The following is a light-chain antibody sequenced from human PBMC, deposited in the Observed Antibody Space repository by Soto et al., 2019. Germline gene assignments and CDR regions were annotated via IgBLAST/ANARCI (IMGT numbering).Light chain of an antibody. CDR1: QSVSSY. V-gene: IGKV3-11*01. J-gene: IGKJ2*01. Sequence: EIVLTQSPATLSLSPGDRATLSCRASQSVSSYLAWYQQKPGQAPRLLIYDASNRATGIPVRFSGSGSGTDFTLTISSLEPEDFAVYYCQQRSNWPPMYSFXQGTKVDIK. CDR2: DAS. CDR3: QQRSNWPPMYS.